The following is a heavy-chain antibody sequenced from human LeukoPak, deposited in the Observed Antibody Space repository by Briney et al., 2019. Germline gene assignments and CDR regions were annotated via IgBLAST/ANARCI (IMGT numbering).Heavy chain of an antibody. Sequence: SETLSLTCTVSGGAISSGDYFWSWIRQPPGKALEWIAYTYHGGSPFYKSSLKSRVTTSVDTSKNQFSLKLSSMTAADTAVYYCARDLEWFDPWGQGTLVTVSS. V-gene: IGHV4-30-4*01. CDR1: GGAISSGDYF. D-gene: IGHD5-24*01. CDR2: TYHGGSP. J-gene: IGHJ5*02. CDR3: ARDLEWFDP.